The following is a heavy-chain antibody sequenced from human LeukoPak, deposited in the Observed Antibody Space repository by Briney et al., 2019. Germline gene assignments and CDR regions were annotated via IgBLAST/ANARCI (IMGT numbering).Heavy chain of an antibody. CDR2: ISSSGSTI. CDR3: ARDRAVAGIDQYYFDY. J-gene: IGHJ4*02. V-gene: IGHV3-11*04. Sequence: GGSLRLSCAASGFTFSSYWMSWIRQAPGKGLEWVSYISSSGSTIYYADSVKGRFTISRDNAKNSLYLQMNSLRAEDTAVYYCARDRAVAGIDQYYFDYWGQGTLVTASS. CDR1: GFTFSSYW. D-gene: IGHD6-19*01.